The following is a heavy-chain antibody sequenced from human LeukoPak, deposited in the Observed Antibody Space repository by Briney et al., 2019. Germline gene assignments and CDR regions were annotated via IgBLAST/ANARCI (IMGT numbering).Heavy chain of an antibody. J-gene: IGHJ4*02. CDR1: GGSISSYY. CDR2: IYDSGST. D-gene: IGHD1-26*01. Sequence: SETLSLTCTVSGGSISSYYWNWIRQPAGKGLEWIGYIYDSGSTNYNPSLKSRVTISVDTSKNHFSLKLSSVTAADTAVYYCASGMYFFDYWGQGTLVTVSS. V-gene: IGHV4-59*06. CDR3: ASGMYFFDY.